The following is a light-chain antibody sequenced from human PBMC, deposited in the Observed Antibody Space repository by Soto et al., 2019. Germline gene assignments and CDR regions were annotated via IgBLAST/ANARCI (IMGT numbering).Light chain of an antibody. CDR1: QSVGNN. Sequence: EIVLTQSPATLSLSPGERATLSCRASQSVGNNLAWYQQKRGQAPGLLIYEASTRATGIPARFSGSGSGTDFTLTISSLEPEDFAVYYCQQYDSSPRTFGQGTKVDIK. V-gene: IGKV3-11*01. CDR2: EAS. J-gene: IGKJ1*01. CDR3: QQYDSSPRT.